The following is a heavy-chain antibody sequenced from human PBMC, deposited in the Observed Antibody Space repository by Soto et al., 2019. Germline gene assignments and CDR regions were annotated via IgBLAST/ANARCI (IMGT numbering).Heavy chain of an antibody. CDR3: EKDGEETGNRASGVYYYYGMDV. J-gene: IGHJ6*02. CDR2: ISYDGSNK. D-gene: IGHD6-13*01. Sequence: GGSLRLSCAASGFTFSSYGMHWVRQAPGKGLEWVAVISYDGSNKYYADSVKGRFTISRDNSKNTLYLQMNSLRAEATDAYYCEKDGEETGNRASGVYYYYGMDVWGQGTTVTVSS. CDR1: GFTFSSYG. V-gene: IGHV3-30*18.